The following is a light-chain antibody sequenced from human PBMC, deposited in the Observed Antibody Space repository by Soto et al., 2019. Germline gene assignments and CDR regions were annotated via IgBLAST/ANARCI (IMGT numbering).Light chain of an antibody. J-gene: IGKJ1*01. CDR2: RAS. CDR3: QQYNNWRT. CDR1: HYVYSN. V-gene: IGKV3-15*01. Sequence: IVMTQCPATMSVTQGERATLSCTASHYVYSNVAWFQQRPGQAPRLLIYRASTRATGIPARFSGSGSGTEFTLTISSLQSEDFAVYYCQQYNNWRTFAQVTMVDVK.